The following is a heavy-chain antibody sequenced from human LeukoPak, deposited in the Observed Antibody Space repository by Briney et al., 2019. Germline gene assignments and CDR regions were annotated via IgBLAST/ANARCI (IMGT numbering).Heavy chain of an antibody. CDR3: AREVTVTNYYYFDY. CDR2: INPSGGST. V-gene: IGHV1-46*01. Sequence: ASVKVSCKASGYTFTIYYMHWGRQAPGQGLEWMGIINPSGGSTSYAQKLQGRVTMTRDTSTSTVYMELSSLRSEHTAVYYCAREVTVTNYYYFDYWGQGTLVTVSS. D-gene: IGHD4-11*01. J-gene: IGHJ4*02. CDR1: GYTFTIYY.